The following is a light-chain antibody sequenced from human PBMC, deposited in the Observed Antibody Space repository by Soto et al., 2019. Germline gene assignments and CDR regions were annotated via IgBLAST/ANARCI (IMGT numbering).Light chain of an antibody. CDR1: QSVNNNY. V-gene: IGKV3-20*01. J-gene: IGKJ4*01. Sequence: VLTQSPGTLSLSPGERATLSCRASQSVNNNYLAWYQQKPGQSPRLLIYGVSIRATAIPDRFSGSGSGTGFTLTISRLEPEDSAVYYCQQHSRSITFGGGTKVEIK. CDR3: QQHSRSIT. CDR2: GVS.